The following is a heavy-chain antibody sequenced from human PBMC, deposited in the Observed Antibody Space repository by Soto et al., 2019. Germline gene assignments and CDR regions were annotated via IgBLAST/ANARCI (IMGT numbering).Heavy chain of an antibody. J-gene: IGHJ4*02. CDR1: GYTFTSYA. Sequence: GASVKGSCKASGYTFTSYAMHWVRQAPGQRLEWMGWINAGNGNTKYSQKFQGRVTITRDTSASTAYMELSSLRSEDTAVYYCARDRAYCSSTSCITNEDWVDYWGQGTLVTVSS. D-gene: IGHD2-2*01. CDR3: ARDRAYCSSTSCITNEDWVDY. CDR2: INAGNGNT. V-gene: IGHV1-3*01.